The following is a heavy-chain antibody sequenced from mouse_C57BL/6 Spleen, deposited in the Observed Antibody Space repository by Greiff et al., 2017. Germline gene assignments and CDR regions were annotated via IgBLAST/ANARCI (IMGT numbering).Heavy chain of an antibody. CDR1: GFTFSSYA. Sequence: EVKVEESGEGLVKPGGSLKLSCAASGFTFSSYAMSWVRQTPEKRLEWVAYISSGGDYIYYADTVKGRFTISRDNARNTLYLQMSSLKSEDTAMYYCTRDRDYDGYYDYWGQGTTLTVSS. D-gene: IGHD2-3*01. V-gene: IGHV5-9-1*02. CDR2: ISSGGDYI. CDR3: TRDRDYDGYYDY. J-gene: IGHJ2*01.